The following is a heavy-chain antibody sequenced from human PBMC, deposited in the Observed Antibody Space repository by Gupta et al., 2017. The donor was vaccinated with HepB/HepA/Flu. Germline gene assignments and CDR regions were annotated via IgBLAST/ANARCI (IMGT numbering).Heavy chain of an antibody. D-gene: IGHD2-21*02. J-gene: IGHJ3*02. CDR2: ISYDGSNK. CDR3: ATSVAYCGGDCYSGGFGAFDI. V-gene: IGHV3-30-3*01. Sequence: GGVVEPGRSLRLSCAASGFTFSSYAMHWVRQAPGKGLEWVAVISYDGSNKYYADSVKGRFTISRDNSKNTLYLQMNSLRAEDTAVYYCATSVAYCGGDCYSGGFGAFDIWGQGTMVTVSS. CDR1: GFTFSSYA.